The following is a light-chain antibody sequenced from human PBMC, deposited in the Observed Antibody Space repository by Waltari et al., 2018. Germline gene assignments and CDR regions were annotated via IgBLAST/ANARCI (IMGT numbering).Light chain of an antibody. CDR3: QSYDNTLSGSHVV. CDR1: SSNIGAGYD. Sequence: QSVLTQPPSVSGAPGQRVIISCTGSSSNIGAGYDVHWYQQFPGIAPKLLIYGNRNRPSGVPDRFSGSKSCTSASLVISVLQAEDEADYYCQSYDNTLSGSHVVFGGGTKLTVL. V-gene: IGLV1-40*01. J-gene: IGLJ2*01. CDR2: GNR.